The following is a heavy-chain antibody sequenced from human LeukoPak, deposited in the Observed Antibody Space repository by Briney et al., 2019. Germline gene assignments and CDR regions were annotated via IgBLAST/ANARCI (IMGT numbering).Heavy chain of an antibody. CDR1: GFTFSDAW. V-gene: IGHV3-23*01. CDR2: ISGSGGST. D-gene: IGHD6-19*01. CDR3: AKDAVAGTDY. Sequence: GGSLRLSCAASGFTFSDAWMSWVRQAPGKGLEWVSAISGSGGSTYYADSVKGRFTISRDNSKNTLYLQMNSLRAEDTAVYYCAKDAVAGTDYWGQGTLVTVSS. J-gene: IGHJ4*02.